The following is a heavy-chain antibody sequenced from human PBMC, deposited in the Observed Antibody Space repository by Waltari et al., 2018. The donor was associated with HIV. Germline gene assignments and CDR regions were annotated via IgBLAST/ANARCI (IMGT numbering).Heavy chain of an antibody. CDR1: GYTFSSHT. J-gene: IGHJ4*01. CDR2: ISSSSRTI. CDR3: AREFGTIDNFDY. D-gene: IGHD3-16*01. Sequence: EVQLVESGGGLVQPGWSLRLSCAASGYTFSSHTIIWVRQAPGKGLEWLSYISSSSRTIYYADSVEGRFTVSRDNARDSAYLQMNSLKVEDTAVYYCAREFGTIDNFDYWGQGTLVSVSS. V-gene: IGHV3-48*01.